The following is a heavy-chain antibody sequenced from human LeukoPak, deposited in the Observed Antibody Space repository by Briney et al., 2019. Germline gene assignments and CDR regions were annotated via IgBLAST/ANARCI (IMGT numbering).Heavy chain of an antibody. V-gene: IGHV1-2*02. CDR2: INPNSGGT. CDR3: ARDCCPIKIVVVAATYTYYYYYMDV. Sequence: ASVKVSCKASGYTFTGYYMHWVRQAPGQGLEWMGWINPNSGGTNYAQKFQGRVTMTRDTSISTAYMELSRLRSDDTAVYYCARDCCPIKIVVVAATYTYYYYYMDVWGKGTTVTVSS. J-gene: IGHJ6*03. CDR1: GYTFTGYY. D-gene: IGHD2-15*01.